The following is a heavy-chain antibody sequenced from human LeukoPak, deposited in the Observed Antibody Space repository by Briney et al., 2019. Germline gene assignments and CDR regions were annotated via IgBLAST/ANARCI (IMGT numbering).Heavy chain of an antibody. CDR3: ARPGSLASVDMSSYFDP. J-gene: IGHJ5*02. CDR2: IYPGDSDT. V-gene: IGHV5-51*01. CDR1: GYSFTSYW. Sequence: GESLKIPCKGPGYSFTSYWIGWVPQMPGKGLGWMGIIYPGDSDTRYSPPFQGEVTISADKSISTAYLQWSSLKASDTAMYYCARPGSLASVDMSSYFDPWGQGTLVTVSS. D-gene: IGHD6-6*01.